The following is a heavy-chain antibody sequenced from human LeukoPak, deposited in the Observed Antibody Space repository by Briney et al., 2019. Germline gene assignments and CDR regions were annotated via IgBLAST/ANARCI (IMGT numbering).Heavy chain of an antibody. CDR3: AKESPYDSTYY. CDR2: ISYDGSNK. Sequence: PGGSLRLSCVTSGFTFSSYGMHWVRQAPGKGLEWVAVISYDGSNKYYADSVKGRFTISRDNSKNTLYLQMNSLRAEDTAVYCCAKESPYDSTYYWGQGTLVTVSS. D-gene: IGHD3-22*01. J-gene: IGHJ4*02. CDR1: GFTFSSYG. V-gene: IGHV3-30*18.